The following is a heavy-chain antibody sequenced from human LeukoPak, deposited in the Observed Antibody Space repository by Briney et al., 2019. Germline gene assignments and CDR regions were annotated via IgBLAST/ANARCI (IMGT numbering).Heavy chain of an antibody. CDR2: IIPIFGTA. CDR3: ARDGVYCTNGVCLIWEYDWFDP. J-gene: IGHJ5*02. CDR1: GGTFSSYA. V-gene: IGHV1-69*05. Sequence: SVKVSCKASGGTFSSYAISWVRQAPGQGLEWMGRIIPIFGTANYAQKFQGRVTITTDESTSTAYMELSSLRSEDTAVYYCARDGVYCTNGVCLIWEYDWFDPWGQGTLVTVSS. D-gene: IGHD2-8*01.